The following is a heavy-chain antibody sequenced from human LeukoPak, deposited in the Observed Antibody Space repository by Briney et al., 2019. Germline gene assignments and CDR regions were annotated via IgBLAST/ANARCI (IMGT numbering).Heavy chain of an antibody. V-gene: IGHV3-23*01. D-gene: IGHD6-19*01. J-gene: IGHJ3*02. CDR2: ISGSGGST. CDR1: GFTFSSYA. Sequence: GGSLRLSCAPSGFTFSSYAMSWVRQAPGKGLEWVSAISGSGGSTYYADSVKGRFTISRDNSKNTLYLQMNSLRAEDTAVYYCAKQEGSGWYFDAFDIWGQGTMVTVSS. CDR3: AKQEGSGWYFDAFDI.